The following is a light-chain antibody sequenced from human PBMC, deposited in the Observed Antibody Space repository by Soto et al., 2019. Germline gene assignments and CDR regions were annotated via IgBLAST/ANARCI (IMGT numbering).Light chain of an antibody. CDR3: QQYGSSHFT. CDR1: QSVSSSY. CDR2: GAS. J-gene: IGKJ3*01. V-gene: IGKV3-20*01. Sequence: EIVLTQSPGTLSLSPGERATLSCRASQSVSSSYLAWYQQKPGQAPRLLIYGASSRATGIPDRFSGSGSVTDFTLTIIRLEPEDFAVYYCQQYGSSHFTFGPGTRVDIK.